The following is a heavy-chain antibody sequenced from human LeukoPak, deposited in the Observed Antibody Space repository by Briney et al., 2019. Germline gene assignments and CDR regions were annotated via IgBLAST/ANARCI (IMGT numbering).Heavy chain of an antibody. CDR2: ISSSSSYI. V-gene: IGHV3-21*01. Sequence: AGGSLRLSCAASGFTFSSYSMNWVRQAPGKGLEWVSSISSSSSYIYYADSMKGRFTISRDNAKNTLYLQMNSLRAEDTAVYYCATGNYNKPFDYWGQGTLVTVSS. J-gene: IGHJ4*02. CDR3: ATGNYNKPFDY. D-gene: IGHD1-7*01. CDR1: GFTFSSYS.